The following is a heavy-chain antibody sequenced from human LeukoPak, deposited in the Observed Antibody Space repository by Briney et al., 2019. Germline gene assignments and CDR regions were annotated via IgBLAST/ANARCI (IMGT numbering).Heavy chain of an antibody. CDR3: AREDTAMVSDYGMDV. CDR1: GFTFSSYS. Sequence: GGSLRLSCAASGFTFSSYSMTWVRQAPGKGLEWVSSISSSSYIYYADSVKGRFTISRDNAKNSLYLQMNSLRAEDTAVYYCAREDTAMVSDYGMDVWGQGTTVTVSS. V-gene: IGHV3-21*01. CDR2: ISSSSYI. J-gene: IGHJ6*02. D-gene: IGHD5-18*01.